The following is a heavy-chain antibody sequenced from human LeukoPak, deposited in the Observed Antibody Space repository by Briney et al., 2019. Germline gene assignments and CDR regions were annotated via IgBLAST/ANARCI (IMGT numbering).Heavy chain of an antibody. V-gene: IGHV3-21*01. J-gene: IGHJ6*02. Sequence: GGSLRLSNAPSGFTFSSYMMNCVCQAPGKGLERVSSLSRSSIYTHSADSAKGRFTISRDNAKNSLYLQMNSLRAEDTAVDYCARSLDIVVVPAAIPHYYYYCMDVWGQGTTVTVSS. CDR1: GFTFSSYM. CDR2: LSRSSIYT. CDR3: ARSLDIVVVPAAIPHYYYYCMDV. D-gene: IGHD2-2*03.